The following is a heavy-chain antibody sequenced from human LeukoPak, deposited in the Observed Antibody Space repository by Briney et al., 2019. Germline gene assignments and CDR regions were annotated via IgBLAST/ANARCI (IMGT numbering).Heavy chain of an antibody. V-gene: IGHV1-8*03. D-gene: IGHD6-13*01. CDR1: GYTFTSYD. CDR3: ARVIRSWYAFTLDP. Sequence: ASVKVSCKASGYTFTSYDINWVRQATGQGLEWMGWMNPNGGNTGYAQKFQGRVTITRNTSISTAYMELSSLRSEDTAVYYCARVIRSWYAFTLDPWGQGTLVTVSS. J-gene: IGHJ5*02. CDR2: MNPNGGNT.